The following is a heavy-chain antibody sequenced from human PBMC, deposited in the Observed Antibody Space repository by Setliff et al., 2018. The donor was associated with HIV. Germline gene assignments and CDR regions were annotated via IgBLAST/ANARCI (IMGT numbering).Heavy chain of an antibody. CDR1: GFSFNNYY. V-gene: IGHV3-7*01. J-gene: IGHJ6*02. D-gene: IGHD3-10*01. CDR3: ARGSLRGVLALGMDV. Sequence: GGSLRLSCIASGFSFNNYYMTWVRQAPGKGLEWVGNIKSDGTEKNYADSVRGRFTISRDNTKNSLYLQMDGLRVEDTAVYYCARGSLRGVLALGMDVWGQGTTVTVSS. CDR2: IKSDGTEK.